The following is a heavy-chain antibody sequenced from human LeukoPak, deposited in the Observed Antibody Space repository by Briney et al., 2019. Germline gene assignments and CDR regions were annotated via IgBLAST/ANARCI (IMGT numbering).Heavy chain of an antibody. D-gene: IGHD3-10*01. Sequence: GGSLRLSCAASGFTFSSYGMHWVRQALGKGLEWVAVISYDGSNKYYADSVKGRFTISRDNSKNTLYLQMNSLRAEDTAVYYCAEDVDPFGSGSYVEGFDYWGQGTLLTVSS. V-gene: IGHV3-30*18. CDR1: GFTFSSYG. CDR2: ISYDGSNK. CDR3: AEDVDPFGSGSYVEGFDY. J-gene: IGHJ4*02.